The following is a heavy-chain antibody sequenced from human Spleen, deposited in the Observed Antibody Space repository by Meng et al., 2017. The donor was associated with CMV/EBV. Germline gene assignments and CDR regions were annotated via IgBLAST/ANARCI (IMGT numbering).Heavy chain of an antibody. J-gene: IGHJ4*02. V-gene: IGHV1-69*05. D-gene: IGHD3-3*01. CDR1: GGTFSSYA. CDR3: ARDRGLGVVPFDY. CDR2: IIPIFGTA. Sequence: SVKVSCKASGGTFSSYAISWVRQAPGQGLEWMGGIIPIFGTANYAQKFQGRVTITTDESTSTAYMELSSLRSEDTAVYYCARDRGLGVVPFDYWGQGTLVTVSS.